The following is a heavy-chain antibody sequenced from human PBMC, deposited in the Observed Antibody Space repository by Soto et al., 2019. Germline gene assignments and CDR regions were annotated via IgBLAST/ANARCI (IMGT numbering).Heavy chain of an antibody. V-gene: IGHV4-59*01. Sequence: SETLSLTCTVCGGSISSYYWGWIRQPPGKGLEWIGYIYYSGSTNYNPSLKSRVTISVDTSKYQFSLKLSSVTAADTAVYYCASGGGIAAAGTFDYWGQGTLLTVSS. J-gene: IGHJ4*02. D-gene: IGHD6-13*01. CDR2: IYYSGST. CDR1: GGSISSYY. CDR3: ASGGGIAAAGTFDY.